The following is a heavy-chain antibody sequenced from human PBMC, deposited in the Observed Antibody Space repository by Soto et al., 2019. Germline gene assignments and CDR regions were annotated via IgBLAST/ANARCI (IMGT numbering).Heavy chain of an antibody. CDR3: TRDASRDSSARGWFDP. V-gene: IGHV3-21*01. Sequence: GGSLRLSCAASGLTFRSFTMNWVRQAPGKGLEWVSTISSNSAYIYYTDALRGRFTISRDNAKNSLHLQMNSLRAEDTAVYYCTRDASRDSSARGWFDPWGPGTLVTVSS. D-gene: IGHD6-13*01. CDR2: ISSNSAYI. J-gene: IGHJ5*02. CDR1: GLTFRSFT.